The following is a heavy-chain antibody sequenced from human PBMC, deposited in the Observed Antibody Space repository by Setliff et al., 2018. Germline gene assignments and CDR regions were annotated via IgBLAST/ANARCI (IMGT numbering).Heavy chain of an antibody. J-gene: IGHJ4*02. CDR3: ARSEGRRDGYNW. CDR2: INHSGST. D-gene: IGHD5-12*01. Sequence: SETLSLTCAVYGGSFSGYYWSWIRQPPGKGLEWIGEINHSGSTSYNPSLKSRVTISVDTSKNQFSLKLSSVTAADTAVYYCARSEGRRDGYNWWGQGTLVTVSS. V-gene: IGHV4-34*01. CDR1: GGSFSGYY.